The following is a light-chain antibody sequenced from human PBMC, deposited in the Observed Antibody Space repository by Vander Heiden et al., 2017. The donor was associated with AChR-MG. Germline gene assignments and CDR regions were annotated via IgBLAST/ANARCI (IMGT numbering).Light chain of an antibody. V-gene: IGKV4-1*01. CDR1: QSVLYSSNNKNY. CDR2: WAS. CDR3: QQYESTPFT. Sequence: DIVMTQSPDPLAVSLGERATINCKSSQSVLYSSNNKNYLAWYQQKPGQPPKLLIYWASTRESGVPDRFSGSGSGTDFTLTISSLQAEDVAVYYCQQYESTPFTFGHGTKVEIK. J-gene: IGKJ3*01.